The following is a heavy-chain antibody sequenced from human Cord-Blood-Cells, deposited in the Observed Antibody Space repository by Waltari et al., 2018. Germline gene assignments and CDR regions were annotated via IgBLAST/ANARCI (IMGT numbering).Heavy chain of an antibody. J-gene: IGHJ4*02. V-gene: IGHV4-39*01. CDR1: GGSISSSSYY. CDR2: IYYSGTT. D-gene: IGHD1-7*01. CDR3: ARVAKPQLELAIDY. Sequence: QLQLQESGPGLVKPSETLSLTCTVSGGSISSSSYYWGWIRQPPGKGLEWIGSIYYSGTTNYNPSLKSRVTISVDTSKNQFSLKLSSVTAADTAVYYCARVAKPQLELAIDYWGQGTLVTVSS.